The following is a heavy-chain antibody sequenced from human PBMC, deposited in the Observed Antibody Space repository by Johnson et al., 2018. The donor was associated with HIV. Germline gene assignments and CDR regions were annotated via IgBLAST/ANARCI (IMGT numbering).Heavy chain of an antibody. Sequence: QEKLVESGGDLVQPGGSLRLSCVGSGIAFSTNWMHWVRQAPGKGLEWLTFISYDGRNKYYADSAKGRFTISRDNSKNTLYLQMSSLRAGDTAVYYCARGQRSSWYPVNAFDIWGQGTMVTVSS. CDR3: ARGQRSSWYPVNAFDI. D-gene: IGHD6-13*01. CDR2: ISYDGRNK. V-gene: IGHV3-30*19. CDR1: GIAFSTNW. J-gene: IGHJ3*02.